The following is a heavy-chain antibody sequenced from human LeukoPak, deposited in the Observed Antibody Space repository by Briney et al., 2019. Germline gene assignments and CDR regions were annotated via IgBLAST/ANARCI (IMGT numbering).Heavy chain of an antibody. D-gene: IGHD3-22*01. CDR1: GGTFSSYA. Sequence: SVKVSCKASGGTFSSYAISWVRQAPGQGLEWMGRIIPIFGIANYAQKFQGRVMITADKSTSTAYMELSSLRSEDTAVYYCARPKNYYYDSSGYSFDYWGQGTLVTVSS. CDR3: ARPKNYYYDSSGYSFDY. V-gene: IGHV1-69*04. J-gene: IGHJ4*02. CDR2: IIPIFGIA.